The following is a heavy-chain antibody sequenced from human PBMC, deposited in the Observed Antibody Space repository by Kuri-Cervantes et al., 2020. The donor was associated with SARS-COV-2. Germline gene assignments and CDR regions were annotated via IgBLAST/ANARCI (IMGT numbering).Heavy chain of an antibody. J-gene: IGHJ1*01. D-gene: IGHD6-19*01. CDR2: ISVSGGSK. Sequence: GASLKISFAASGFTFDDYAIHWVRQAPGKGLEWVSAISVSGGSKYFADSVKGRFTISRDTSKNSLYLQMNSLSVEETAVYYCAKERSDGYSPGSEWYHPFGHWGQGTLVTVSS. CDR1: GFTFDDYA. V-gene: IGHV3-23*01. CDR3: AKERSDGYSPGSEWYHPFGH.